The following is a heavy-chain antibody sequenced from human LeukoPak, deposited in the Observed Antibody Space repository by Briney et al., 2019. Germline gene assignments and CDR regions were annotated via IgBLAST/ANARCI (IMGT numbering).Heavy chain of an antibody. Sequence: ASVKVSCKVSGYTLTELSMHWVRQAPGKGLEWMGGFDPEDGETIYAQKFQGRVTMTEDTSTDTAYMELSSQRSEDTGVYYCATTSGSYRNHIDYWGQGTLVTVSS. V-gene: IGHV1-24*01. CDR1: GYTLTELS. CDR3: ATTSGSYRNHIDY. CDR2: FDPEDGET. D-gene: IGHD1-26*01. J-gene: IGHJ4*02.